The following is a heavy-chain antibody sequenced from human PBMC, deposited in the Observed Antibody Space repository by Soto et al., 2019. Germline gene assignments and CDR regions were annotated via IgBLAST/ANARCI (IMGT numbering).Heavy chain of an antibody. CDR1: GFSLSSSGVG. D-gene: IGHD1-7*01. Sequence: QITLKESGPTLVQPRQTLTLTCTFSGFSLSSSGVGVGWIRQTPGKALEWLALIYWDGDQRYSPSLKSRLTITKDTSKNEVILTVSNVEPVDTATYYCAHRLEEYDWNSGNFDSWGHGTLVTVSS. CDR3: AHRLEEYDWNSGNFDS. V-gene: IGHV2-5*02. CDR2: IYWDGDQ. J-gene: IGHJ4*01.